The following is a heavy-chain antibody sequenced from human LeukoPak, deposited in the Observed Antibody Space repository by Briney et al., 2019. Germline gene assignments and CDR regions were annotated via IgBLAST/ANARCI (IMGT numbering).Heavy chain of an antibody. CDR2: IIPIFGTA. CDR3: ARDRWLEDWFDP. CDR1: GGTFSSYA. D-gene: IGHD5-12*01. Sequence: ASVKVSCKASGGTFSSYAISWVRQAPGQGLEWMGGIIPIFGTANYAQKFQGRVTITTDESTSTAYMELSSLRSEDTAVYYCARDRWLEDWFDPWGQGTLVTVSS. J-gene: IGHJ5*02. V-gene: IGHV1-69*05.